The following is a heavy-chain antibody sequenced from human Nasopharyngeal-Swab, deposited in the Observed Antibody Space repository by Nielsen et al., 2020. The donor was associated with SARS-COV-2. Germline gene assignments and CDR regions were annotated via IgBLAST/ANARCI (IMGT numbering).Heavy chain of an antibody. CDR1: GFTFDDYA. D-gene: IGHD3-22*01. V-gene: IGHV3-9*01. CDR2: ISWNSDSI. Sequence: GGSLRLSCAASGFTFDDYAMHWVRQAPGKGLEWVSGISWNSDSIGYADSVKGRFTISRDNAKNSLYLQMNSLRAEDTALYYCANLYYYDSSGYPGGDYWGQGTLVTVSS. J-gene: IGHJ4*02. CDR3: ANLYYYDSSGYPGGDY.